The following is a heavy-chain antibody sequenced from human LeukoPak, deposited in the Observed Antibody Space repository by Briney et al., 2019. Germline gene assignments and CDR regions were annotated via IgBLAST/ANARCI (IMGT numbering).Heavy chain of an antibody. J-gene: IGHJ4*02. Sequence: SETLSLTCTVSGGSISSYYWSWIRPPPGKGLEWIGEINHSGSANCNPSLKSRVTMSVDTSKNQFSLKLRSVTAADAAVYYCARAREAVAIDSWGQGTLVTVSS. D-gene: IGHD6-19*01. CDR2: INHSGSA. CDR1: GGSISSYY. CDR3: ARAREAVAIDS. V-gene: IGHV4-34*01.